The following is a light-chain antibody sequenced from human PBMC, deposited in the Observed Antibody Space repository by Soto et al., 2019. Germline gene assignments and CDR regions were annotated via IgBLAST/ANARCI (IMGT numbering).Light chain of an antibody. J-gene: IGKJ4*01. CDR1: QSVSSSY. Sequence: IVLTQSPGTLSLSPGERATLSCRASQSVSSSYLGWYQQRPGQPPRLLIYGTSTRAAGISDRFSGSGSGTDFTLTIYRLEPGDSAVYYCQQYGTSALTFGGG. V-gene: IGKV3-20*01. CDR2: GTS. CDR3: QQYGTSALT.